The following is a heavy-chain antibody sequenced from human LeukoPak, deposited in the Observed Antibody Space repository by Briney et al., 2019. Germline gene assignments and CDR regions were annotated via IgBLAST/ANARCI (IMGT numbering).Heavy chain of an antibody. V-gene: IGHV7-4-1*02. Sequence: ASVKVSCKASGYTFTGYAMNWVRQAPGQGLEWMGWINTNTGNPTYAQGFTGRFVFSLDTSVSTAYLQISSLKAEDTAVYYCARIGYSSSWYSLLKPNYYYGMDVWGQGTTVTVSS. J-gene: IGHJ6*02. CDR2: INTNTGNP. CDR3: ARIGYSSSWYSLLKPNYYYGMDV. CDR1: GYTFTGYA. D-gene: IGHD6-13*01.